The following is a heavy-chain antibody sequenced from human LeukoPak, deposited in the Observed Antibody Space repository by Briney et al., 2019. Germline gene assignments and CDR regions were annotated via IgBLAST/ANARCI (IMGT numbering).Heavy chain of an antibody. CDR1: GASISNFY. D-gene: IGHD3-16*02. J-gene: IGHJ4*01. CDR2: MLYSGST. V-gene: IGHV4-59*08. Sequence: SETLSLTCTVSGASISNFYWSWIRQAPGQGLEWIGYMLYSGSTNQKPSLRSRVIISVDTSKNQVSLKLSSVTAADTAVYYCARSDIWGSYRFLDYWGQGILVTVSS. CDR3: ARSDIWGSYRFLDY.